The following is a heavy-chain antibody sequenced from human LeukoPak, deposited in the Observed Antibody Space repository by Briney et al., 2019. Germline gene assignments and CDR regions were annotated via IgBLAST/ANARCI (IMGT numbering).Heavy chain of an antibody. J-gene: IGHJ4*02. V-gene: IGHV4-30-4*01. Sequence: SETLSLTCTVSGGSISSGDYYWSWIRQPPGKGLEWIGYIYYSGSTYYNPSLKSRVTISVDTSKNQFSLKLSSVTAADTAVYSCARDREVYYFDYWGQGTLVTVSS. CDR2: IYYSGST. CDR1: GGSISSGDYY. CDR3: ARDREVYYFDY. D-gene: IGHD1-26*01.